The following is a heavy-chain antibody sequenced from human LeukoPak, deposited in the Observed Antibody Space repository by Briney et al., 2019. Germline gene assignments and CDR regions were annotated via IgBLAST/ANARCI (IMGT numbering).Heavy chain of an antibody. D-gene: IGHD5-18*01. J-gene: IGHJ6*02. CDR2: ISGYNGNT. CDR1: GYTFTTYG. V-gene: IGHV1-18*01. CDR3: ARGYSYGSDYYYGMDV. Sequence: GASVKVSCKASGYTFTTYGINWVRQGPGQGLEWMGWISGYNGNTKYAQKVQGRVTMTTDTSTSTAYMELRSLRSDDTAVYYCARGYSYGSDYYYGMDVWGQGTTVTVSS.